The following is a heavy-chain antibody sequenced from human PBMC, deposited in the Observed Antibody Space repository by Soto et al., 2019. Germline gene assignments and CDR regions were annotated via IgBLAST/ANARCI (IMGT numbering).Heavy chain of an antibody. CDR3: ARELPYSSSPSDY. D-gene: IGHD6-13*01. J-gene: IGHJ4*02. V-gene: IGHV3-21*01. Sequence: EVQLVESGGGLVKPGGSLRLSCAASGFTFSSYSMNWVRQAPGKGLEWVSSISSSRSYIYYADSVKGRFTISRDNSKNSLYLQMNSLRAEDTAVNYWARELPYSSSPSDYWGKGTLVTVSS. CDR1: GFTFSSYS. CDR2: ISSSRSYI.